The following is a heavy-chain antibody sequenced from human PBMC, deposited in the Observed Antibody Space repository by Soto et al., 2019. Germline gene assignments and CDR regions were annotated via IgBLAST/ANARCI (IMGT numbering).Heavy chain of an antibody. J-gene: IGHJ4*02. Sequence: GGSLRLSCAASGFTFDDYAMHWVRQAPGKGLEWVSGISWNSGSIGYADSVKGRFTISRDNAKNSLYLQMNSLRAEDTALYYCAKDIKKLLAGPFDYWGQGTLVTVSS. D-gene: IGHD3-3*02. CDR2: ISWNSGSI. CDR1: GFTFDDYA. V-gene: IGHV3-9*01. CDR3: AKDIKKLLAGPFDY.